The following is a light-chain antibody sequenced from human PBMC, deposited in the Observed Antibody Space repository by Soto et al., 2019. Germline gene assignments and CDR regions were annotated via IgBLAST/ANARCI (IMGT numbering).Light chain of an antibody. CDR2: DAS. CDR1: QSVRTD. Sequence: EVVLTQSPATLSLSPGERATLSCRASQSVRTDLAWYQQKPGQVPRLLIHDASSRATGIPDRFSGSGSGTDFTLTISSLEPEDFAVYYCQQRTNWPSSTFGQGTRLEI. V-gene: IGKV3-11*01. CDR3: QQRTNWPSST. J-gene: IGKJ5*01.